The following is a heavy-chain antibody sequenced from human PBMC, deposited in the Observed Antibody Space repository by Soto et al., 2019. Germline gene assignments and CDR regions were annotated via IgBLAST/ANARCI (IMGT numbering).Heavy chain of an antibody. V-gene: IGHV5-10-1*01. CDR2: IDPSDSYT. CDR3: ARHIDYYGSGSYRYYYYYGMDV. D-gene: IGHD3-10*01. J-gene: IGHJ6*02. Sequence: PGESLKISCKGSGYSFTSYWISWVRQMPGKGLEWMGRIDPSDSYTNYSPSFQGHVTISADKSISTAYLQWSSLKASDTAMYYCARHIDYYGSGSYRYYYYYGMDVWGQGTTVTVSS. CDR1: GYSFTSYW.